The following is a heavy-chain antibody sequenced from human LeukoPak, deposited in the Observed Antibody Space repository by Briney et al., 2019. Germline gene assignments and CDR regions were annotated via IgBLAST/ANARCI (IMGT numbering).Heavy chain of an antibody. J-gene: IGHJ2*01. CDR3: AKGYSSGWNWYFDL. D-gene: IGHD6-19*01. Sequence: PGGSLRLSCAVSGFTFSSYAMRWVRQAPGKGLEWVSGMSGSGGNTYYADSVKGRFTISRDNSKNTLYLQMNSLRAEDTAVYYCAKGYSSGWNWYFDLWGRGTLVTVSS. V-gene: IGHV3-23*01. CDR1: GFTFSSYA. CDR2: MSGSGGNT.